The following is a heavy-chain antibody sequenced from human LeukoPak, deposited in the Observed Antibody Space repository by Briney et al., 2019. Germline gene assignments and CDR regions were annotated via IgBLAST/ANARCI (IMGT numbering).Heavy chain of an antibody. CDR1: GYTLTELS. Sequence: ASVKVSCKVSGYTLTELSMHWVRQAPGKGLEWMGGFDPEDGETIYAQKFQGRVTMTEDTSTDTAYMELSSLRSEDTAVYYCATGFIRSDYGDYVGYAFDIWGQGTMVTVSS. CDR3: ATGFIRSDYGDYVGYAFDI. J-gene: IGHJ3*02. CDR2: FDPEDGET. V-gene: IGHV1-24*01. D-gene: IGHD4-17*01.